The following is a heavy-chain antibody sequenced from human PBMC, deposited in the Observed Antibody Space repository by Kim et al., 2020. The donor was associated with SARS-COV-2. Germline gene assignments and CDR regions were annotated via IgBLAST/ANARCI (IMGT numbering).Heavy chain of an antibody. V-gene: IGHV5-51*01. Sequence: GESLKISCKGSGYSFTSYWIGWVRQMPGKGLEWMGIIYPGDSDTRYSPSFQGQVTISADKSISTAYLQWSSLKAPDTAMYYCAGQNPATYSNPYYYGMDVWGQGTTVTVSS. CDR2: IYPGDSDT. D-gene: IGHD4-4*01. CDR3: AGQNPATYSNPYYYGMDV. CDR1: GYSFTSYW. J-gene: IGHJ6*02.